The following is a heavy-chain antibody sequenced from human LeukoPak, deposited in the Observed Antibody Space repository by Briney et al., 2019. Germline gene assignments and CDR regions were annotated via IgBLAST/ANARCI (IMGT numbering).Heavy chain of an antibody. CDR1: GFTFSSYS. Sequence: GGSLRLSCAASGFTFSSYSMNWVRQAPGKGLEWVSSISSSSSYIYYADSVKGRFTISRDNAKNSLYLQMNSLRAEDTAVYYCASGRDPLNCSGGSCYRNLPTNNYGGSFVGWGQGTLVTVSS. CDR3: ASGRDPLNCSGGSCYRNLPTNNYGGSFVG. J-gene: IGHJ4*02. D-gene: IGHD2-15*01. CDR2: ISSSSSYI. V-gene: IGHV3-21*01.